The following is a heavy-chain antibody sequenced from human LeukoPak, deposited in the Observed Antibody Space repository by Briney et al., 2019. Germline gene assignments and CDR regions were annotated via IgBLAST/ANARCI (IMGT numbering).Heavy chain of an antibody. CDR1: GDSISSSSYY. CDR3: ARGEGYCSSTSCYTEWFDP. V-gene: IGHV4-39*01. J-gene: IGHJ5*02. D-gene: IGHD2-2*02. Sequence: SETLSLTCTVSGDSISSSSYYWGWIRQPPGKGLEWIGSIYYSGSTYYNPSLKSRVTIPVDTSKNQFSLKLSSVTAADTAVYYCARGEGYCSSTSCYTEWFDPWGQGTLVTVSS. CDR2: IYYSGST.